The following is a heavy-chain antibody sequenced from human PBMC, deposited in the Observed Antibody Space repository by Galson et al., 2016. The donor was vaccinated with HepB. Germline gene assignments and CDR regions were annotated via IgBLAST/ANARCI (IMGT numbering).Heavy chain of an antibody. D-gene: IGHD3-10*01. Sequence: CAISGDSVSSNTATWNWIRQSPSRGLEWLGRTFYRSDWHYDYAVSVKGRITINPDTSKNQFSLQLNSVTPEDTAVYYCARAVMLGRGMDVWGQGTTVTVSS. CDR1: GDSVSSNTAT. V-gene: IGHV6-1*01. CDR2: TFYRSDWHY. CDR3: ARAVMLGRGMDV. J-gene: IGHJ6*02.